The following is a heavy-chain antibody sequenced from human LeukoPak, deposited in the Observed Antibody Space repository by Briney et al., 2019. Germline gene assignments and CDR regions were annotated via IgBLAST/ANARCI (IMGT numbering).Heavy chain of an antibody. CDR1: GGSISSYY. J-gene: IGHJ6*03. Sequence: PSETLSLTCTVSGGSISSYYWSWIRQPPGKGLEWIGYIYYSGSTNYNPSLKSRVTISVDTSKNQFSLKLSSVTAADTAVYYCARVRNTIFGVAPYYYYYMDVWGKGTTVTVSS. CDR2: IYYSGST. CDR3: ARVRNTIFGVAPYYYYYMDV. D-gene: IGHD3-3*01. V-gene: IGHV4-59*01.